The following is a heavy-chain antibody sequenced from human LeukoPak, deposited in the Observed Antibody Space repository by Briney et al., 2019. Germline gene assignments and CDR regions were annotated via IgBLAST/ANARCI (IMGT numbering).Heavy chain of an antibody. CDR2: NYPGDSDT. V-gene: IGHV5-51*01. CDR3: ARHSAAGPPCYFDL. J-gene: IGHJ2*01. Sequence: GKSLQISCKGSGYSFTTYWIGWVRHLPGKSLEGMGINYPGDSDTGYSPSFQGQVTISADKSISTAYLQWRSLKASDTAVYYCARHSAAGPPCYFDLWGRGTLVTVSS. D-gene: IGHD6-13*01. CDR1: GYSFTTYW.